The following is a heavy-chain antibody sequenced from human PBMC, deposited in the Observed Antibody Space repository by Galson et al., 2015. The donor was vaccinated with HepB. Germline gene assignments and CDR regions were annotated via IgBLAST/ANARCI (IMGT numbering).Heavy chain of an antibody. Sequence: QSGAEVKKPGESLKISCKGSGYTFSTYWIGWVRQMPGKGLEWMGIIYPGDSDARYSPSFQGQVTISIDKSTSTAYLQWSSLKASDSAIYYCARRWLGGYYTSGRFYWYFDLWGRGTLVTVSS. CDR3: ARRWLGGYYTSGRFYWYFDL. V-gene: IGHV5-51*01. CDR2: IYPGDSDA. CDR1: GYTFSTYW. D-gene: IGHD3-10*01. J-gene: IGHJ2*01.